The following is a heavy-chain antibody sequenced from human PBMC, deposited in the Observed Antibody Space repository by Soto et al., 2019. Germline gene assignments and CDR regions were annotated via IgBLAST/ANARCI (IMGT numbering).Heavy chain of an antibody. CDR1: GGSFSGYY. J-gene: IGHJ6*02. CDR3: ARGHRQLGRYYYGMDV. V-gene: IGHV4-34*01. Sequence: TSETLSLTCAVYGGSFSGYYGSWIRQPPGKGLEWIGEINHSGSTNYNPSLKSRVTISVDTSKNQFSLKLSSVTAADTAVYYCARGHRQLGRYYYGMDVWGQGTTVTVSS. D-gene: IGHD6-13*01. CDR2: INHSGST.